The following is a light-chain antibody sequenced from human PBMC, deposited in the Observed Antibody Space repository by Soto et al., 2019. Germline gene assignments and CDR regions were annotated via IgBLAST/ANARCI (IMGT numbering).Light chain of an antibody. Sequence: EIVLTQSPATISLPPGERATLSCRASQSISSYLAWYQQKPGQAPRLLIYDASNRATGIPARFSGSGSGTDFTLTISSLEPEDFPVYYCQQRSNWPWTFGQGTKVEIK. CDR3: QQRSNWPWT. CDR2: DAS. V-gene: IGKV3-11*01. CDR1: QSISSY. J-gene: IGKJ1*01.